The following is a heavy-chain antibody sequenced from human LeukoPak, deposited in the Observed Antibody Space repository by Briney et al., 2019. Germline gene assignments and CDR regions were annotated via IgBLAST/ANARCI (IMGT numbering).Heavy chain of an antibody. CDR2: ISSSSSTI. CDR3: AAVDTATLGKYYYYYGMDV. Sequence: PGGSLRLSCAASGFTFSSYSMNWVRQAPGKGLEWVSYISSSSSTIYYADSVKGRFTISRDNAKNSLYLQMNSLRAEDTAVYYCAAVDTATLGKYYYYYGMDVWGQGTTVTVSS. J-gene: IGHJ6*02. CDR1: GFTFSSYS. D-gene: IGHD5-18*01. V-gene: IGHV3-48*01.